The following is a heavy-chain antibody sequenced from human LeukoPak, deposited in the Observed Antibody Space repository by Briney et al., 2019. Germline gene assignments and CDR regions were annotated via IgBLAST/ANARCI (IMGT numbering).Heavy chain of an antibody. CDR2: INPSGGST. D-gene: IGHD4-17*01. Sequence: ASVKVSCKASGYTFTSYYMHWVRQAPGQGLEWMGIINPSGGSTSYAQKFQGRVTMTRDTSTSTVYMELSSLRSEDTAVYYCARDSGPGTVTIGEARSTYYYYYGMDVWGQGNTVTVSS. V-gene: IGHV1-46*01. CDR3: ARDSGPGTVTIGEARSTYYYYYGMDV. J-gene: IGHJ6*02. CDR1: GYTFTSYY.